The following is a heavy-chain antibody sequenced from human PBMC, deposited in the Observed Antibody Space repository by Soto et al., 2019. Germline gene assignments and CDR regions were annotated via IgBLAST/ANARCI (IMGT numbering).Heavy chain of an antibody. J-gene: IGHJ5*02. CDR2: INHSGST. V-gene: IGHV4-34*01. Sequence: QVQLQQWGAGLLKPSETLSLTCAVYGGSFSGYYWNWIRQPPGKGLEWIGEINHSGSTNYNPSLKSVVTISVDASKTQFSLKLISVTAADTAVYYCARGTTVVPAAMGGFSWFDPWGQGTLVTVSS. CDR3: ARGTTVVPAAMGGFSWFDP. CDR1: GGSFSGYY. D-gene: IGHD2-2*01.